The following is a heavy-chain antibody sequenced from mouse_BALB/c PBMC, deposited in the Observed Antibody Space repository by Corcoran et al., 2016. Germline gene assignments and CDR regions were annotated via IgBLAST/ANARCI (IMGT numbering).Heavy chain of an antibody. V-gene: IGHV9-3-1*01. CDR1: GYTFTNYG. CDR3: IREPEAMDY. CDR2: INTYTGEP. J-gene: IGHJ4*01. Sequence: QIQLVQSGPELKKPGETVTMSCKASGYTFTNYGLNWVKQAPGKGFKWMGWINTYTGEPTYADDFKGRCAFSLDTSANTAYLQINNLKNEDTATYFGIREPEAMDYWGQGTSVTVS.